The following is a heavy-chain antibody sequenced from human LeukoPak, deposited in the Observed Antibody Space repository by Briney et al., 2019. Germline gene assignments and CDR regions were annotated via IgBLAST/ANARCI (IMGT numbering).Heavy chain of an antibody. Sequence: ASVKLSCKASGYTFTINHIHWVRQAPGQGLEWMGVINPSGDSTTYAQNFQGRVTMTRDTSTSTVHMELRSLRSEDTAIYYCAKLATSDTGETYWGQGTLVTVSS. V-gene: IGHV1-46*01. J-gene: IGHJ4*02. CDR3: AKLATSDTGETY. CDR2: INPSGDST. D-gene: IGHD3-16*01. CDR1: GYTFTINH.